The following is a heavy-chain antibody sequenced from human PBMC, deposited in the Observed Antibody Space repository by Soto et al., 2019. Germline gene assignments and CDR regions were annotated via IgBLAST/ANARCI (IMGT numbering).Heavy chain of an antibody. CDR1: GFTFSSYA. CDR2: ISGSGGST. Sequence: GGSLRLSCAASGFTFSSYAMSWVRQAPGKGLEWVSAISGSGGSTYYADSVKGRFTISRDNSKNTLYLQMNSLRAEDTAVYYCAAGSAAGTFTDWFDPWGQGTLVTVSS. D-gene: IGHD6-13*01. J-gene: IGHJ5*02. CDR3: AAGSAAGTFTDWFDP. V-gene: IGHV3-23*01.